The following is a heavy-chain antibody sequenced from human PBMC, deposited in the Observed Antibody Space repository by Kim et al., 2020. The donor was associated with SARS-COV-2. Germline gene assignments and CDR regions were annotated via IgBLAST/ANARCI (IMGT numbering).Heavy chain of an antibody. CDR2: ISYDGSNK. V-gene: IGHV3-30*18. Sequence: GGSLRLSCAASGFTFSSYGMHWVRQAPGKGLEWVAVISYDGSNKYYADSVKGRFTISRDNSKNTLYLQMNSLRAEDTAVYYCANLFLRGYSGYDHYYYYYMDVWGKGTTVTVSS. J-gene: IGHJ6*03. CDR1: GFTFSSYG. D-gene: IGHD5-12*01. CDR3: ANLFLRGYSGYDHYYYYYMDV.